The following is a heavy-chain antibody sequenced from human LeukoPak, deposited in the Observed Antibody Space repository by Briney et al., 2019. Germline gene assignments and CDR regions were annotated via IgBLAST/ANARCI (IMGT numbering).Heavy chain of an antibody. D-gene: IGHD2-2*01. CDR1: GYTFTGYY. J-gene: IGHJ5*02. CDR2: INPNSGGT. Sequence: ASVKVSYKASGYTFTGYYMHWVRQAPGQGLEWMGWINPNSGGTNYAQKFQGRVTMTRDTSISTAYMELSRLRSDDTAVYYCARSRPNYCSSTSCYGGWFDPWGQGTLVTVSS. CDR3: ARSRPNYCSSTSCYGGWFDP. V-gene: IGHV1-2*02.